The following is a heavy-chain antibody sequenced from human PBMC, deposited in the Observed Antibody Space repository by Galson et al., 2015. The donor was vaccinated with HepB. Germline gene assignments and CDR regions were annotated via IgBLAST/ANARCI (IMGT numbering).Heavy chain of an antibody. CDR3: ARDRRRIAAAGTSDWFDP. CDR2: ISYDGSNK. Sequence: SLRLYCAASGFTFSSYAMHWVRQAPGKGLEWVAVISYDGSNKYYADSVKGRITISRDNSKNTLYLQMNCLRAEDTAVYYCARDRRRIAAAGTSDWFDPWGQGTLVTVSS. CDR1: GFTFSSYA. J-gene: IGHJ5*02. D-gene: IGHD6-13*01. V-gene: IGHV3-30*04.